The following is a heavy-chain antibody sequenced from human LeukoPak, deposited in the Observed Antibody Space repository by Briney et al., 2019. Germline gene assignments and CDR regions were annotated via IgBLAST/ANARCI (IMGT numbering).Heavy chain of an antibody. CDR1: GGSFSGYY. CDR3: ARDESYDSSGYYYEGPAFDI. Sequence: PSETLSLTCAVYGGSFSGYYWSWIRQPPGKGLEWIGGINRSGSTNYYPPLKSRVTISVDTSKNQFSLKLSSVTAADTAEYYCARDESYDSSGYYYEGPAFDIWGQGTMVTVPS. D-gene: IGHD3-22*01. V-gene: IGHV4-34*01. J-gene: IGHJ3*02. CDR2: INRSGST.